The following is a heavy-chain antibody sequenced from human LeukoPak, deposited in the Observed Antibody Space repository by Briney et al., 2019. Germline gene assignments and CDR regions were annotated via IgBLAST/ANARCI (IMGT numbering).Heavy chain of an antibody. CDR2: INHSGST. J-gene: IGHJ3*02. V-gene: IGHV4-34*01. CDR3: VRRRDGYNSLDVFDI. D-gene: IGHD5-24*01. Sequence: SETLSLTCAVYGGSFSGYYWSWIRQPPGKGLEWIGEINHSGSTNYNPSLKSRVTISVDTSKNQFSLKLSSVTAADTAVYYCVRRRDGYNSLDVFDIWGQGTMVTVSS. CDR1: GGSFSGYY.